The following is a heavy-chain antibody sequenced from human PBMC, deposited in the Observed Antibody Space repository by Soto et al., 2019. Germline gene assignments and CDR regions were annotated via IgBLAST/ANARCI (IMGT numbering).Heavy chain of an antibody. V-gene: IGHV4-61*01. CDR2: VYYTGST. CDR3: ARGSREHSSSGGLDV. Sequence: QVQLQESGPGLVKPSETLSLTCTVSGGSVSSGSYYWNWIRQPPGKGLEWIGYVYYTGSTNYNPSLKSRVTMSVDTSKIQCSLKMGSVTAADTAVYYCARGSREHSSSGGLDVWGQGTTVTVSS. D-gene: IGHD1-26*01. CDR1: GGSVSSGSYY. J-gene: IGHJ6*02.